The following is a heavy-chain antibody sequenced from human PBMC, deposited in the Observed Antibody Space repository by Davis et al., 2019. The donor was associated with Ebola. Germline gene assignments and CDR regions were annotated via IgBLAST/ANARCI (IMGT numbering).Heavy chain of an antibody. D-gene: IGHD3-22*01. CDR1: GFTFSSYW. J-gene: IGHJ6*02. CDR3: ARGDYDSSGYYSIISYYYYYGMDV. CDR2: IKQDGSEK. Sequence: PGGSLRLSCAASGFTFSSYWMSWVRQAPGKGLEWVANIKQDGSEKYYVNSVKGRFTISRDNAKNSLYLQMNSLRAEDTAVYYCARGDYDSSGYYSIISYYYYYGMDVWGQGTTVTVSS. V-gene: IGHV3-7*01.